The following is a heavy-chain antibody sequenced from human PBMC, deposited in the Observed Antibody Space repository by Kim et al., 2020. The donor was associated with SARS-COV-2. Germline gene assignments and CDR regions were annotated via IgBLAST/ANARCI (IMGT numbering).Heavy chain of an antibody. J-gene: IGHJ4*02. Sequence: GGSLRLSCAASGFTFSSYSMYWVRQAPGKGLEWVAVISFDGYNKYYVESVKGRFTVSRDNSKNTLYLQMNNLGSEDTAVYYCGRDQAHSSVWKDLVGFWGQGTLVTVSS. CDR3: GRDQAHSSVWKDLVGF. D-gene: IGHD6-25*01. V-gene: IGHV3-30-3*01. CDR2: ISFDGYNK. CDR1: GFTFSSYS.